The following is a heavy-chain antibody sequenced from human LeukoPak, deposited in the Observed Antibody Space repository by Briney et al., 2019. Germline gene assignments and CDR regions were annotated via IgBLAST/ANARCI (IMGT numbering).Heavy chain of an antibody. CDR2: IIPIFGTA. J-gene: IGHJ4*02. CDR3: ASTSKWLRSGVFDY. V-gene: IGHV1-69*05. CDR1: GGTFSSYA. D-gene: IGHD5-12*01. Sequence: ASVKVSCKASGGTFSSYAISWVRQAPGQGLEWMGGIIPIFGTANYAQKFQGRVTITTDESTSTAYIELSSLRSEDTAVYYCASTSKWLRSGVFDYWGQGTLVTVSP.